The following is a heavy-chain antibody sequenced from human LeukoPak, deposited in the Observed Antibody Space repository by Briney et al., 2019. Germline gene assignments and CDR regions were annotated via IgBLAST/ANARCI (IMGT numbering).Heavy chain of an antibody. CDR2: ISSSGSTI. D-gene: IGHD5-18*01. CDR3: ASTPQYSSGYYYMDV. V-gene: IGHV3-48*03. Sequence: GGSLRLSCAASGFTFSSYEMNWVRQAPGKGLEWVSYISSSGSTIYYADSVKGRFTISRDNAKNSLYLQMNSLRAEDTAVYYCASTPQYSSGYYYMDVWGKGTTVTVSS. J-gene: IGHJ6*03. CDR1: GFTFSSYE.